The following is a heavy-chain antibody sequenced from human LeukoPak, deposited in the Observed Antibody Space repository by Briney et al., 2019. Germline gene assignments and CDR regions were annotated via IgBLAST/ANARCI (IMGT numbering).Heavy chain of an antibody. D-gene: IGHD3-3*01. Sequence: PSETLSLTCTVSGGSMSDYYWSWIRQPPGKGLEWIGFIYYGGGTNYNPSLESRVTISVDTSRNQFSLRLSSVTAADTAVYYCARQLRFFGKFDYWGQGTLVTVSS. V-gene: IGHV4-59*01. CDR3: ARQLRFFGKFDY. CDR1: GGSMSDYY. CDR2: IYYGGGT. J-gene: IGHJ4*02.